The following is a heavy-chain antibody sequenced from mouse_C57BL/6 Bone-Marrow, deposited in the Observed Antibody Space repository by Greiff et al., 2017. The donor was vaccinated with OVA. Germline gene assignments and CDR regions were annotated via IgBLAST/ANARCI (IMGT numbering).Heavy chain of an antibody. V-gene: IGHV1-81*01. CDR3: ARDYYGSRFV. CDR2: IYPRSGNT. Sequence: VKLQESGAELARPGASVKLSCKASGYTFTSYGISWVKQRTGQGLEWIGEIYPRSGNTYYNEKFKGKATLTADKSSSTAYMELRSLTSEDSAVYFCARDYYGSRFVWGTGTTVTVSS. J-gene: IGHJ1*03. CDR1: GYTFTSYG. D-gene: IGHD1-1*01.